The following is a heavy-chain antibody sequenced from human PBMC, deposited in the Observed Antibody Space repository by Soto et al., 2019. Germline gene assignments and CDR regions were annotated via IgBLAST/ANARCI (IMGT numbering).Heavy chain of an antibody. J-gene: IGHJ6*02. CDR3: ARHSYSNYDIYYYGMDV. CDR1: GYSFTSYW. CDR2: IDPSDSYT. V-gene: IGHV5-10-1*01. Sequence: GESLKISCKGSGYSFTSYWISWVRQMPGKGLEWMGRIDPSDSYTNYSPSFQGHVTISADKSISTAYLQWSSLKASDTAMYYCARHSYSNYDIYYYGMDVWGQGTTVTVSS. D-gene: IGHD4-4*01.